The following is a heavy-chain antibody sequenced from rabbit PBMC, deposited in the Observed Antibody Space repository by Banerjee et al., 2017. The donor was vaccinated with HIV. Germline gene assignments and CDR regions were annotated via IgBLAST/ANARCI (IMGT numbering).Heavy chain of an antibody. Sequence: QEQLVESGGGLVTIGGSLKLSCKASGFDLSSDYYMCWVRQAPGKGLEWIGSITAGKDITYYASWAKGRFTISQTSSTTVTQQMTSLTAADTATYFCARDLAGVIGWNFGLWGPGTLVTVS. CDR3: ARDLAGVIGWNFGL. V-gene: IGHV1S45*01. CDR1: GFDLSSDYY. J-gene: IGHJ4*01. CDR2: ITAGKDIT. D-gene: IGHD4-1*01.